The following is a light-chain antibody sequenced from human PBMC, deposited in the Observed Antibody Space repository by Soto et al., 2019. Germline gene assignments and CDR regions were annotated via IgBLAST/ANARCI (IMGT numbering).Light chain of an antibody. V-gene: IGKV3-11*01. CDR2: DAS. J-gene: IGKJ5*01. CDR1: QSVSRF. Sequence: EVVLTQSPATLSLSPGERATLSCRASQSVSRFLAWYQQKPGQAPRLLIFDASNRATGIPARFSASGFGTDFTLTISSLESEDSAVYYCQQRSDWPITFGQGTRLDI. CDR3: QQRSDWPIT.